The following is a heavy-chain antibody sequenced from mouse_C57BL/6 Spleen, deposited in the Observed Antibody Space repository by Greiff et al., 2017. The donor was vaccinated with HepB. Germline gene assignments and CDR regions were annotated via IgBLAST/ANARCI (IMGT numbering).Heavy chain of an antibody. Sequence: EVKLQESVAELVRPGASVKLSCTASGFNIKNTYMHWVKQRPEQGLEWIGRIDPANGNTKYAPKFQGKATITADTSSNTAYLQLSSLTSEDTAIYYCAPIYDGYYPYYAMDYWGQGTSVTVSS. CDR2: IDPANGNT. J-gene: IGHJ4*01. V-gene: IGHV14-3*01. CDR3: APIYDGYYPYYAMDY. CDR1: GFNIKNTY. D-gene: IGHD2-3*01.